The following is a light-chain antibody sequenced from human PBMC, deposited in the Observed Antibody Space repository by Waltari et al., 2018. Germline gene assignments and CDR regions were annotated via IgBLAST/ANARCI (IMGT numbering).Light chain of an antibody. J-gene: IGKJ1*01. V-gene: IGKV3-20*01. CDR1: QSVGTY. Sequence: IVLTQSPGTLSLSPGERATLSCRASQSVGTYLAWYQQKPGQATRLLIYGAYSRAAGIPDRFSGSGYGTDFSLTISRLEPEDFAVYFCQHHLRLPTTFGQGTKVEIK. CDR2: GAY. CDR3: QHHLRLPTT.